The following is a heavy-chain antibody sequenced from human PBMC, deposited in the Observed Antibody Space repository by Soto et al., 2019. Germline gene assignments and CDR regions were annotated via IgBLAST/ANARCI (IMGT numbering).Heavy chain of an antibody. CDR2: IYYSGST. D-gene: IGHD6-19*01. V-gene: IGHV4-59*01. J-gene: IGHJ4*02. CDR3: ARVIAVAGPTRGVLDY. CDR1: GGTISSYY. Sequence: SETLSLTSTVSGGTISSYYWSWIRQPPGKGLEWIGYIYYSGSTNYNPSLKSRVTISVDTSKNQFSLKLSSVTAADTAVYYCARVIAVAGPTRGVLDYWVQGTLVTVSS.